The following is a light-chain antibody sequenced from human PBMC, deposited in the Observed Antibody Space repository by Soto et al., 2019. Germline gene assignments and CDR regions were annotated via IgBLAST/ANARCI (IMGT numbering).Light chain of an antibody. CDR2: GAS. CDR3: HQYNDWPPYT. Sequence: EIVLTQSPGTLSVSPGERVTLSCRASQSVSSSYLAWYQQKPGQAPRLLIHGASNRATGIPDRFCGSGSGTDFTLIISSLQSEDFAVYYCHQYNDWPPYTFGQGTKLEIK. CDR1: QSVSSSY. V-gene: IGKV3-20*01. J-gene: IGKJ2*01.